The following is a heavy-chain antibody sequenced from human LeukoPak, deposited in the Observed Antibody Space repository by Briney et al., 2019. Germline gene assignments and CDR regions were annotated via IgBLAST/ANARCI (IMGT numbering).Heavy chain of an antibody. D-gene: IGHD2/OR15-2a*01. CDR3: ARDFYDGFALDY. J-gene: IGHJ4*02. CDR2: ISSSGSTI. Sequence: GGSLRLSCAASGFTFSSYEMNWVRQAPGKGLEWVSYISSSGSTIYYAGSVKGRFTISRDNAKNSLYLQMNSLRAEDTGVYYCARDFYDGFALDYWGQGTLVTVSS. V-gene: IGHV3-48*03. CDR1: GFTFSSYE.